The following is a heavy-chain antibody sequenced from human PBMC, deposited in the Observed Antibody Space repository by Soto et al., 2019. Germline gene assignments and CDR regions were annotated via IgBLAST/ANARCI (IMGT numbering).Heavy chain of an antibody. CDR3: ARDGGSGSYYWFDP. CDR2: IYSGGST. D-gene: IGHD1-26*01. Sequence: GGSLRLSCAASGFTVSSNYMSWVRQAPGKGLEWVSVIYSGGSTYYADSVKGRFTISRDNSKNTLYLQMNSLRAEDTAVYYCARDGGSGSYYWFDPWGQGTLVTVSS. J-gene: IGHJ5*02. CDR1: GFTVSSNY. V-gene: IGHV3-66*01.